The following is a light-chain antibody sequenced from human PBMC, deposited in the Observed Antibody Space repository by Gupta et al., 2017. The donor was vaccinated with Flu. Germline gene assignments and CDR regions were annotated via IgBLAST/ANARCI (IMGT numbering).Light chain of an antibody. J-gene: IGLJ2*01. Sequence: SALTQPASVSGSPGQSITIPCTGTSRDVGGYNYVSWYQQLPGQGPKLIIFDVNNRPSGTSDRFPGSKSGNTASVTISGLQAEDEADYYCSSETSGSTLGVFGGGTKVTVL. CDR1: SRDVGGYNY. V-gene: IGLV2-14*01. CDR2: DVN. CDR3: SSETSGSTLGV.